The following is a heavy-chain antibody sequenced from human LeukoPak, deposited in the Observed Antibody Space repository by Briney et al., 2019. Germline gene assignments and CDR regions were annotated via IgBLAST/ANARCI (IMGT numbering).Heavy chain of an antibody. D-gene: IGHD3-10*01. CDR2: INPNSGGT. J-gene: IGHJ4*02. Sequence: ASVKVSCKASGYTFTGYYMHWVRQAPGQGLEWMGWINPNSGGTNYAQKFQGRVTMTRDTSISTAYMELSRLRSDDTAVYYCARDLKLSRLLWFGELLPKVAYYFDYWGQGTLVTVSS. CDR1: GYTFTGYY. CDR3: ARDLKLSRLLWFGELLPKVAYYFDY. V-gene: IGHV1-2*02.